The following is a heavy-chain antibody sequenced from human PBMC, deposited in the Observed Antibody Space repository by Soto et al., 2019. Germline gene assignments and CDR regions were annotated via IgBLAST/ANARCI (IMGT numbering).Heavy chain of an antibody. Sequence: GGSLRLSCESSRFSFGSYSLRWVRHSPGRGLELVSTISGNDGMTFYADSVKGLFSISRDTCQSTLYLQMNTLRADDTAMYYGARWSYLDYWGQGTRVTVSS. V-gene: IGHV3-23*01. CDR3: ARWSYLDY. CDR2: ISGNDGMT. D-gene: IGHD3-3*01. J-gene: IGHJ4*02. CDR1: RFSFGSYS.